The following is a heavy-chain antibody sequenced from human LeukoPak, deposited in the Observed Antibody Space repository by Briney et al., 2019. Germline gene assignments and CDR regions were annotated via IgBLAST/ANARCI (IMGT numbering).Heavy chain of an antibody. CDR3: AKGIAVAGTRGYFDY. J-gene: IGHJ4*02. D-gene: IGHD6-19*01. CDR1: GFTFSYHW. V-gene: IGHV3-74*01. Sequence: GGSLRLSCAGSGFTFSYHWMHWVRQAPGKGLVWVSRIITDGTTTNYAASVKGRFTISRDNAKNTLFLQMNSLRAEDTAVYYCAKGIAVAGTRGYFDYWGQGTLVTVSS. CDR2: IITDGTTT.